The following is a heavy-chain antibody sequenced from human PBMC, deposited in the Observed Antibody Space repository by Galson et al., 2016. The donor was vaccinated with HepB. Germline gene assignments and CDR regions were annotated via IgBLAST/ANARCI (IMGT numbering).Heavy chain of an antibody. CDR3: ARVGIGSSWYCDY. Sequence: SLRLSCAVSGFTFSSYWVSWVRQGPGKGLEWVAIIKQDGSEKYYVDSVKGRFTISRDNAKKSLYLQMNSLRAEDTAVYYCARVGIGSSWYCDYWGQGTLVTVSS. D-gene: IGHD6-13*01. V-gene: IGHV3-7*01. J-gene: IGHJ4*02. CDR2: IKQDGSEK. CDR1: GFTFSSYW.